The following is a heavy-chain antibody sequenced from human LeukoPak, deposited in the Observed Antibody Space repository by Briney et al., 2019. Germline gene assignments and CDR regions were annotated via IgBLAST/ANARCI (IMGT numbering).Heavy chain of an antibody. CDR1: GGTFSSYA. Sequence: SVKVSCKASGGTFSSYAISWARQAPGQGLEWMGGIIPIFGTANYAQKSQGRVTITADESTSTAYMELSSLRSEDTAVYYCARVGISRDAFDIWGQGTMVTVSS. CDR2: IIPIFGTA. J-gene: IGHJ3*02. CDR3: ARVGISRDAFDI. V-gene: IGHV1-69*13. D-gene: IGHD2-15*01.